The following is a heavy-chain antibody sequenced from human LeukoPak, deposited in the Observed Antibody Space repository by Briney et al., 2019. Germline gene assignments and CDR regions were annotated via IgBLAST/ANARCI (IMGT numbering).Heavy chain of an antibody. Sequence: PAGSLRFCCAASGFTFGSYAMRRVRQAPGKRLVWVSRISTDGSSTTYADSVKGRFTISRDNAKDTLYLQMNSLRAEDTAVYYCAGHHQAYSRTYWGQGTLVTVSS. J-gene: IGHJ4*02. D-gene: IGHD6-13*01. CDR3: AGHHQAYSRTY. CDR2: ISTDGSST. V-gene: IGHV3-74*01. CDR1: GFTFGSYA.